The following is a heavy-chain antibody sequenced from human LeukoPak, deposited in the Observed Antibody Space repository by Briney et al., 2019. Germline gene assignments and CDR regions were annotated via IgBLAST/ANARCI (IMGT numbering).Heavy chain of an antibody. CDR1: GGSFSGYY. J-gene: IGHJ6*03. D-gene: IGHD6-19*01. CDR2: INHSGST. CDR3: ASASRIAVSNRGSRSYYYYYMDV. Sequence: SETLSLTCAVYGGSFSGYYWSWIRQPPGKGLEWIGEINHSGSTNYNPSLKSRVTISVDTSKNQFSLKLSSVAAADTAVYYCASASRIAVSNRGSRSYYYYYMDVWGKGTTVTISS. V-gene: IGHV4-34*01.